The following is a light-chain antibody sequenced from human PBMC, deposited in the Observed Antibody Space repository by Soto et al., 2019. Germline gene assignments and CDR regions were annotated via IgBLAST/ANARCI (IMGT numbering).Light chain of an antibody. CDR3: QQRSDWPWT. Sequence: EIVMTQSPGTLSVSPGERATLSFIASQSVRSNLAWYQQKPGQAPRLLVYDVSNRATGIPARFSGGGSGTDFTLTISNLEPEDFAVYYCQQRSDWPWTFGQGTKVDIK. J-gene: IGKJ1*01. CDR2: DVS. V-gene: IGKV3-11*01. CDR1: QSVRSN.